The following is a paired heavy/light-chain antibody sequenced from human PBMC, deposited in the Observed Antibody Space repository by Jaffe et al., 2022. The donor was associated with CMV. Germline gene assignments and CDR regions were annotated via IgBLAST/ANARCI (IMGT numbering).Heavy chain of an antibody. Sequence: EVLLVESGGGFVQPGGSLRLSCAASGFAFTTYAMNWVRQAPGKGLEWVSAISGSGGTTYYADSVKGRFTISRDSSKNTVFLQMSSLRAEDTAIYYCARKGREYCSSTNCFPLVDYWGQGTLVTVSS. V-gene: IGHV3-23*04. D-gene: IGHD2-2*01. CDR3: ARKGREYCSSTNCFPLVDY. J-gene: IGHJ4*02. CDR2: ISGSGGTT. CDR1: GFAFTTYA.
Light chain of an antibody. CDR1: QSISSSRY. CDR3: QQYGSSPT. Sequence: EIVLTQSPGTLSLSPGERATLSCRASQSISSSRYLAWYQQKPGQAPRLLIYGASSRVTGIPDRFSGSGSGTDFTLTISRLEPEDFAVYYCQQYGSSPTFGGGTKVEIK. J-gene: IGKJ4*02. CDR2: GAS. V-gene: IGKV3-20*01.